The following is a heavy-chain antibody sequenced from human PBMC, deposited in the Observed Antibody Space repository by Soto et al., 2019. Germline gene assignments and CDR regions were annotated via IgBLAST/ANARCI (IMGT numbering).Heavy chain of an antibody. CDR3: TRLGVHCSGCSCSS. CDR1: GFTFSGSA. J-gene: IGHJ4*02. CDR2: IRSKANSYAT. Sequence: VGSLRLSCAASGFTFSGSAMHWVRQASGKGLEWVGRIRSKANSYATAYAASVKGRFTISRDDSKNTAYLQMNSLKTEDTAVYYCTRLGVHCSGCSCSSWGQGALVTVSS. D-gene: IGHD2-15*01. V-gene: IGHV3-73*01.